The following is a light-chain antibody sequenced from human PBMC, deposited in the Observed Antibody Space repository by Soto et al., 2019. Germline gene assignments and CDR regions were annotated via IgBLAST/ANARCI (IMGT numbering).Light chain of an antibody. V-gene: IGLV2-14*01. Sequence: SALTQPASVSGSPGQSITISCTGSSSDVGAYNFVSWYQHHPGKAPKLILYEVTTHPSGVSSRFSGSKPGNTASLTISGLQADDEADYFCCSSAPESTYVFGTGTKVTV. CDR3: CSSAPESTYV. J-gene: IGLJ1*01. CDR2: EVT. CDR1: SSDVGAYNF.